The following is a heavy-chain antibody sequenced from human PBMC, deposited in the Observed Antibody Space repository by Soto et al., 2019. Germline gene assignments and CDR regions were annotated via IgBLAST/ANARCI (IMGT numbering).Heavy chain of an antibody. J-gene: IGHJ4*02. Sequence: GGSLSLSCAAYGFTFINSWMHWVRQTPGGGLVWVSHISPDGSRAEEADSVKVRFTISRDNSKVILFLQMDSLRVEDTAVYYCARDRDYRAEYWGQGSLVTVSS. CDR1: GFTFINSW. CDR2: ISPDGSRA. D-gene: IGHD4-4*01. V-gene: IGHV3-74*01. CDR3: ARDRDYRAEY.